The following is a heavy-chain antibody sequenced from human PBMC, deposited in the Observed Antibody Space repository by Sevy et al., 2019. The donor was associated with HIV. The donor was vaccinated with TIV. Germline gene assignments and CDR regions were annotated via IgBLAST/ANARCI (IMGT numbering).Heavy chain of an antibody. V-gene: IGHV3-23*01. D-gene: IGHD3-22*01. CDR1: GFSFDSYG. CDR3: ARVPPYYDSNVSDF. Sequence: GGSLRLSCAVSGFSFDSYGMTWVRQAPGKGLEWVSGISGSGTRTYYADSVKGRFSISRDNSKNSLYLQLKSLRDEDTAIYYCARVPPYYDSNVSDFWGQGSLVTVSS. CDR2: ISGSGTRT. J-gene: IGHJ4*02.